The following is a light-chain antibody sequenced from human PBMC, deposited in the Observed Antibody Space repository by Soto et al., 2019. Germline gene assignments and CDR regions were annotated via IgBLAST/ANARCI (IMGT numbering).Light chain of an antibody. Sequence: QSVLTQPPSASGSPGQSVTISCTGNSRDIGNNNYVSWYQQHPGKAPKLMIYEVTKRPSGVPDRFSGSKSGSTASLTVSGLQAEDEADYYCCSYAGSRIFGPGTKVTVL. J-gene: IGLJ1*01. V-gene: IGLV2-8*01. CDR3: CSYAGSRI. CDR2: EVT. CDR1: SRDIGNNNY.